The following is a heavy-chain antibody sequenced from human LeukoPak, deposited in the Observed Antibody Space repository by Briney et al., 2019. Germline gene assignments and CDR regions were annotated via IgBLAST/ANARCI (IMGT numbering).Heavy chain of an antibody. D-gene: IGHD3-22*01. Sequence: SETLSLTCTVPGGSISSYYWSWIRQPPGKGLGWIGYLYTSGSTNYNPSLKSRVTISVDTSKNQVSLKLSSVTAADTAVYYCARTPHDYDSSNDAFDIWGQGTMVTVSS. J-gene: IGHJ3*02. CDR3: ARTPHDYDSSNDAFDI. CDR1: GGSISSYY. CDR2: LYTSGST. V-gene: IGHV4-4*09.